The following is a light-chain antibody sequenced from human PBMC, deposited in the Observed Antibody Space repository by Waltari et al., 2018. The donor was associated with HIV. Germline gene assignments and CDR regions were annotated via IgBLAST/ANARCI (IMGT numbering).Light chain of an antibody. Sequence: QSPLTQPASVSGSPGQSVTITCHGTNTYVSSTISVSWYQRHPGKRPRLIIYNVKSRPSGLSSRFSGSKSGNTASLTISGRRTEDEAEYICCSYAGTVTYLIFGGGTKLTVL. CDR3: CSYAGTVTYLI. CDR1: NTYVSSTIS. V-gene: IGLV2-23*02. J-gene: IGLJ2*01. CDR2: NVK.